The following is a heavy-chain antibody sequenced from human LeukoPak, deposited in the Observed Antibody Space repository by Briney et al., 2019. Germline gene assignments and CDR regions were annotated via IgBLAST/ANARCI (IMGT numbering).Heavy chain of an antibody. CDR1: GGSISSYY. CDR3: AREGVYCSGGSCYRHAFDI. V-gene: IGHV4-59*01. Sequence: KPSETLSLTCTVSGGSISSYYWSWIRQPPGKGLEWIGYIYYSGSTNYNPSLKSRVTISVDTSKNQFSLKLSSVTAADTAVYYCAREGVYCSGGSCYRHAFDIWGQGTMVTVSS. D-gene: IGHD2-15*01. CDR2: IYYSGST. J-gene: IGHJ3*02.